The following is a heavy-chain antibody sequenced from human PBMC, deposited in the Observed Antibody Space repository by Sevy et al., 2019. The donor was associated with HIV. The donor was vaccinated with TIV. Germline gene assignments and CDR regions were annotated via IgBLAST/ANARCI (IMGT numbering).Heavy chain of an antibody. J-gene: IGHJ4*02. CDR2: ISNNGGST. Sequence: GGSLRLSCAASGFTFSSYAMHWVRQAPGKGLEYVSAISNNGGSTYYANSVKGRFTISRDNSKNTLYLQMGSLRAEDMAVYYCAILAAYYYDSSGYPHSFDYWGQGTLVTVSS. V-gene: IGHV3-64*01. CDR3: AILAAYYYDSSGYPHSFDY. CDR1: GFTFSSYA. D-gene: IGHD3-22*01.